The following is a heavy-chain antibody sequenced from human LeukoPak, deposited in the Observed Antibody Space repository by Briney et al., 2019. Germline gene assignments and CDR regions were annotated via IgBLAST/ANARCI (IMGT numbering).Heavy chain of an antibody. V-gene: IGHV3-23*01. Sequence: GESLRLSCAVSGFHFSSHAMSWVRQAPGGGLEWVSGISISGDTTYYADSVQGRFIISRDNSKNTVYLQMYSLRVDDTAVYYCANEEVPNDYWGQGTLVTVSS. CDR3: ANEEVPNDY. J-gene: IGHJ4*02. D-gene: IGHD4/OR15-4a*01. CDR2: ISISGDTT. CDR1: GFHFSSHA.